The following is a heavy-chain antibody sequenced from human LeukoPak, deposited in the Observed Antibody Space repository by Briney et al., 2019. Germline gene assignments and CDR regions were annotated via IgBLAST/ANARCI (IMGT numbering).Heavy chain of an antibody. D-gene: IGHD6-6*01. CDR3: ARDPSSSYYLDY. V-gene: IGHV4-59*01. CDR1: GDSISSSY. J-gene: IGHJ4*02. CDR2: IYYSGNT. Sequence: PSETLSLTCTVSGDSISSSYWSWIRQPPGKGLEWIGYIYYSGNTNYNPSLKSRVTISVDTSRNRFSLKLSSVTAADTAVYYCARDPSSSYYLDYWGQGTLVTVTS.